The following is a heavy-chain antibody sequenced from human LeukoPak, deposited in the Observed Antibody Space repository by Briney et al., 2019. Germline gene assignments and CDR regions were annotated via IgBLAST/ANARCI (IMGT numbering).Heavy chain of an antibody. CDR1: GGSIGSYY. D-gene: IGHD3-3*01. Sequence: PSETLSLTCTVSGGSIGSYYWSWIRQPPGKGLEWIGYIYYSGSTNYNPSLKSRVTISVDTSKNQFSLKLSSVTAADTAVYYCARDRGYYTGYNWFDPWGQGTLVTVSS. CDR2: IYYSGST. CDR3: ARDRGYYTGYNWFDP. J-gene: IGHJ5*02. V-gene: IGHV4-59*01.